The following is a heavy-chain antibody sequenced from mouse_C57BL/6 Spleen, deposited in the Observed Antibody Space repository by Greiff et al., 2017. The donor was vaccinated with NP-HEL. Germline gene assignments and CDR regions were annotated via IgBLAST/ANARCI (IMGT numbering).Heavy chain of an antibody. Sequence: QVQLQQPGAELVKPGASVKLSCKASGYTFTSYWMQWVKQRPGQGLEWIGEIDPSDSYTNYNQKFKGKATLTVNTSSSTAYMQLSSLTSEDSAVYYCARRGSSGYAWGQGTLVTVSA. V-gene: IGHV1-50*01. CDR2: IDPSDSYT. CDR3: ARRGSSGYA. CDR1: GYTFTSYW. D-gene: IGHD3-2*02. J-gene: IGHJ3*01.